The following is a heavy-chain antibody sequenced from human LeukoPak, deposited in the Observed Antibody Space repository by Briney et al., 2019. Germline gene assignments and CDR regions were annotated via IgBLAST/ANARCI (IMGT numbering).Heavy chain of an antibody. Sequence: GGSLRLSCAASGFTFSTYSMHWVRQVPGKGLEWVSYISSSSSTIYYGESVKGRFTISRDNAKNSLFLQMNSLRDEDTAVYYCARVFAGGIYYFDYWGQGTLVTVSS. V-gene: IGHV3-48*02. CDR2: ISSSSSTI. CDR1: GFTFSTYS. CDR3: ARVFAGGIYYFDY. J-gene: IGHJ4*02. D-gene: IGHD1-1*01.